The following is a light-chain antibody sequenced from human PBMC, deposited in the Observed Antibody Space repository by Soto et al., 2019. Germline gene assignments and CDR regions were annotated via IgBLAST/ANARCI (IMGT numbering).Light chain of an antibody. CDR1: QGISNY. CDR3: HQYNTWT. V-gene: IGKV1-9*01. J-gene: IGKJ1*01. Sequence: DIQLTQSPSFLSASVGDRVTITCRASQGISNYLAWYQQKPGKAPKLLIYTASALQSGVPSRFSGSGSGTEFTLTISSLQPDDFATYYCHQYNTWTFGQGTKVDIK. CDR2: TAS.